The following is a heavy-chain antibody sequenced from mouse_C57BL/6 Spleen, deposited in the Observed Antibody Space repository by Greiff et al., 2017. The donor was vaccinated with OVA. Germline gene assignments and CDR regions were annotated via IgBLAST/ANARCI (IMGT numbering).Heavy chain of an antibody. CDR2: IDPENGDT. Sequence: VQLQQSGAELVRPGASVKLSCTASGFNIKDDYMHWVKQRPEQGLEWIGRIDPENGDTEYAAKFKGKATITADTSSNTAYLQLSSLTSEDTAVYYCATSCGNYGGYAMDYWGQGTSVTVSS. J-gene: IGHJ4*01. CDR1: GFNIKDDY. V-gene: IGHV14-4*01. CDR3: ATSCGNYGGYAMDY. D-gene: IGHD2-1*01.